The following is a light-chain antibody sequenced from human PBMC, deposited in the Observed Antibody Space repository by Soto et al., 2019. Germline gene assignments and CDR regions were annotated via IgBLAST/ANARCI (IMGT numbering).Light chain of an antibody. CDR3: QEYNTWPWT. Sequence: ETVISQSPATLFVSPGGRATLSCRASQSVNSNLAWYQQKLGQAPRVLIFGASTRATGIPARFSGSGSGTEFSLTINSLQSEDFAVYYCQEYNTWPWTFGQGTKVDIK. CDR1: QSVNSN. V-gene: IGKV3-15*01. J-gene: IGKJ1*01. CDR2: GAS.